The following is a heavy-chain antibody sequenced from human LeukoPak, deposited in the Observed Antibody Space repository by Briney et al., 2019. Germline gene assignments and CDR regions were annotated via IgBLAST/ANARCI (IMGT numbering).Heavy chain of an antibody. D-gene: IGHD2-15*01. CDR2: GYYRGST. CDR3: TGGQYNWFDS. J-gene: IGHJ5*01. Sequence: SETLSLTCTVSGGSIKTNYWSWIRQPPGKGLEWIGYGYYRGSTNYNPSLKSRVTISVDTSKNQFSLKLASVTAADTAVYYCTGGQYNWFDSWGQGNLVTVSS. CDR1: GGSIKTNY. V-gene: IGHV4-59*08.